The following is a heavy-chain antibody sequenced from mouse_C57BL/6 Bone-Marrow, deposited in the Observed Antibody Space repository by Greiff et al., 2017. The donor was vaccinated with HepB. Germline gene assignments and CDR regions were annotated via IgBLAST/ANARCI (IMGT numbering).Heavy chain of an antibody. D-gene: IGHD2-3*01. CDR1: GYTFTDYN. V-gene: IGHV1-22*01. J-gene: IGHJ1*03. CDR2: INPNNGGT. CDR3: ARRGIYDGYWGYFDV. Sequence: EVQLQQSGPELVKPGASVKMSCKASGYTFTDYNMHWVKQSHGKGLEWIGYINPNNGGTSYNQKFKGKATLTVNTSSSTAYMELRSLTSEDSAVYYCARRGIYDGYWGYFDVWGTGTTVTVSS.